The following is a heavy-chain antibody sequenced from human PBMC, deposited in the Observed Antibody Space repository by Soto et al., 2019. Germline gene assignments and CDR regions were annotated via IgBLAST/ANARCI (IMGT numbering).Heavy chain of an antibody. Sequence: GGSLRLSCAASGFTFSSYGMHWVRQAPGKGLEWVAVISYDGSNKYYADSVKGRFTISRDNSKNTLYLQMNSLRAEDTAVYYCAKDRYYYDSSGRLDYWGQGTLVTVSS. CDR3: AKDRYYYDSSGRLDY. CDR1: GFTFSSYG. D-gene: IGHD3-22*01. J-gene: IGHJ4*02. CDR2: ISYDGSNK. V-gene: IGHV3-30*18.